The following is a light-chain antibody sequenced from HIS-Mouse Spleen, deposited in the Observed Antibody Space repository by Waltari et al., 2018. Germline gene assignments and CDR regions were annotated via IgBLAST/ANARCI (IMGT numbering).Light chain of an antibody. CDR2: DVS. V-gene: IGLV2-14*03. CDR1: SSYVGGYNY. Sequence: QSALTQPASVSGSPGQSITISCTGTSSYVGGYNYVPWYQQHPGKAPKLMICDVSNRPSGVAKRFSGSKSGNTASLTISALQAEDEAYYYCSSYTSSSTYVFGAGTKVTVL. J-gene: IGLJ1*01. CDR3: SSYTSSSTYV.